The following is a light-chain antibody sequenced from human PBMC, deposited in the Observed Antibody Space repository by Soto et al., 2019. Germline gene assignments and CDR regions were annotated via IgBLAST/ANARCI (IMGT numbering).Light chain of an antibody. CDR3: QQYGSSPPYT. CDR2: GAS. CDR1: QSVSSSH. J-gene: IGKJ2*01. Sequence: EIVLTQSPGTLSLSPGERATLSCRASQSVSSSHLAWYQQKPGQAPRRLIYGASSRATGIPDRFSGSGSGTDFTLTISRLEPEDFAVYYCQQYGSSPPYTFGQGTKLEIK. V-gene: IGKV3-20*01.